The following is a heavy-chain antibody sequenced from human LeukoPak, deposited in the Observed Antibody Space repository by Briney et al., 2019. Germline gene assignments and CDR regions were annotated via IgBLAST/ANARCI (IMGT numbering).Heavy chain of an antibody. D-gene: IGHD5-18*01. CDR1: GGTFISYA. CDR2: IIPIFGTA. V-gene: IGHV1-69*13. Sequence: SVKVSCKASGGTFISYAISWVRQAPGQGLEWMGGIIPIFGTANYAQKFQGRVTITADESTSTAYMELSSLRSEDRAVYYCARGSAIQLWLAPAEFDYWGQGTLVTVSS. J-gene: IGHJ4*02. CDR3: ARGSAIQLWLAPAEFDY.